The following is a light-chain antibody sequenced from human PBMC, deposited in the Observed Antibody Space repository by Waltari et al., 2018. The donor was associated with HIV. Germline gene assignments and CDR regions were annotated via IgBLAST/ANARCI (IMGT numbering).Light chain of an antibody. V-gene: IGLV1-47*01. CDR3: ASYDLDMSNLL. CDR1: DSNIGRDY. J-gene: IGLJ2*01. CDR2: DND. Sequence: QSVLTQPPSASGTAGQRVTISCSGRDSNIGRDYIYWYQQVPGAAPRLLIYDNDQRPSGVPARFAGSKSGTSGSLGIRGLRSEDEANYYCASYDLDMSNLLFGGGTAVTVL.